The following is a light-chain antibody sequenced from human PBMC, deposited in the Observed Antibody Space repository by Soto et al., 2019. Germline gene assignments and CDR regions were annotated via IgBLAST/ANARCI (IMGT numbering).Light chain of an antibody. CDR2: AAS. CDR1: QSVSNNY. CDR3: QQYGSSPWT. V-gene: IGKV3-20*01. Sequence: EIFLAQSPCSLCLSPVERATLSCRASQSVSNNYLAWYQQKPGQAPRLLIYAASSRATGIPDRFSGSESGTDFTLTISRLEPEDFAVYYCQQYGSSPWTFGQGTKVDIK. J-gene: IGKJ1*01.